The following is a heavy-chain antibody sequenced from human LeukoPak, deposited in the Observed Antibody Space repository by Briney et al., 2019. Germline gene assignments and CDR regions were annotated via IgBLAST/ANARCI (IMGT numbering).Heavy chain of an antibody. CDR3: ATEAAAGSYYYYGMDV. CDR1: GFTFSSYG. J-gene: IGHJ6*02. CDR2: ISSSSSTI. V-gene: IGHV3-48*02. Sequence: GGSLRLSCAASGFTFSSYGMHWVRQAPGKGLEWVSYISSSSSTIYYADSVKGRFTISRDNAKNSLYLQMNSLRDEDTAVYYCATEAAAGSYYYYGMDVWGQGTMVTVSS. D-gene: IGHD6-13*01.